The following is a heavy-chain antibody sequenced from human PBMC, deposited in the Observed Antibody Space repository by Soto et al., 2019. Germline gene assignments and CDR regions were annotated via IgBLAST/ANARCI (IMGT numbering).Heavy chain of an antibody. J-gene: IGHJ6*02. CDR1: GYTFTSYG. Sequence: ASVKVSCKASGYTFTSYGISWVRQAPGQGLEWMGWISAYNGNTNYAQKLQGRVTMTTDTSTSTAYMELRSLRSDDTAVYYCARYHLTAAISDYYYGMDVWGQGTTVTVSS. CDR3: ARYHLTAAISDYYYGMDV. V-gene: IGHV1-18*01. CDR2: ISAYNGNT. D-gene: IGHD2-2*01.